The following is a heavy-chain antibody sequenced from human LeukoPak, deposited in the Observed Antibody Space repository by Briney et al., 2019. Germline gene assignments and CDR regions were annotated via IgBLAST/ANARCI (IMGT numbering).Heavy chain of an antibody. V-gene: IGHV4-34*01. CDR3: ARGGDGSGSYYKGVHY. Sequence: PSETLSLTCAVYGGSFSGYYWSWIRQPPGKGLEWIGEINHSGSTNYNPSLKSRVTISVDTSKNQFSLKLSSVTAADTAVYYCARGGDGSGSYYKGVHYWGQGTLVTVSS. CDR1: GGSFSGYY. J-gene: IGHJ4*02. CDR2: INHSGST. D-gene: IGHD3-10*01.